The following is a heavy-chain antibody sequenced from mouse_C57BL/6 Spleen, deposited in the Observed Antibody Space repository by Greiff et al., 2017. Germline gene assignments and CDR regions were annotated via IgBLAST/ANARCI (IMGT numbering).Heavy chain of an antibody. CDR1: GYTFTSYG. J-gene: IGHJ1*03. CDR2: IYPRSGNT. Sequence: QVQLQQSGAELARPGASVKLSCKASGYTFTSYGISWVKQRTGQGLEWIGEIYPRSGNTYYNEKFKGKATLTADKSSSTAYMELRSLTSEDSAVYFCARRAMATRGYVDVWGTGTTGTVSS. V-gene: IGHV1-81*01. CDR3: ARRAMATRGYVDV. D-gene: IGHD1-1*02.